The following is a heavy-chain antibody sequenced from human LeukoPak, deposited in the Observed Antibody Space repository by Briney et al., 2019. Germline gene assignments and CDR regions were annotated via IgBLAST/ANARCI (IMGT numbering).Heavy chain of an antibody. J-gene: IGHJ3*02. Sequence: GGSLRLSCAASGFTVSSSYMSWVRQAPGKGLEWVSAISGSGGSTYYADSVKGRFTISRDNSKNTLYLQMNSLRAEDTAVYYCAKSIAAAGIGWDAFDIWGQGTMVTVSS. CDR2: ISGSGGST. CDR3: AKSIAAAGIGWDAFDI. V-gene: IGHV3-23*01. CDR1: GFTVSSSY. D-gene: IGHD6-13*01.